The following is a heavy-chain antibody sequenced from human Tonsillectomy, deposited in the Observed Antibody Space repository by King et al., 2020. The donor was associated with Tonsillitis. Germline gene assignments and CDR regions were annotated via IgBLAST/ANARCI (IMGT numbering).Heavy chain of an antibody. D-gene: IGHD5-18*01. J-gene: IGHJ6*02. Sequence: VQLQESGPGLIKPSEILSLTCAVSGDSVSSGGYSWRWFRQPPGKGLEWISYTYYSGNTYHNPSLKSRITISLDPSKNQFSLKLSSVTAADTAVYSCSRQGEYRYGYGGLDVWGQGTTVTVSS. CDR1: GDSVSSGGYS. CDR2: TYYSGNT. CDR3: SRQGEYRYGYGGLDV. V-gene: IGHV4-30-4*07.